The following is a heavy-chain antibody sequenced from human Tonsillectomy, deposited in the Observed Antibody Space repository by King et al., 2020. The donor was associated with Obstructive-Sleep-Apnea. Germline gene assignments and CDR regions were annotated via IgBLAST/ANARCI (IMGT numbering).Heavy chain of an antibody. CDR2: ISGSGDKT. J-gene: IGHJ6*02. CDR3: AKEDDFFTGRGAMDV. Sequence: VQLVESGGGLVQPGGSLRLSCADSGFIFNNYGVSWVRQAPGKGLEWVSSISGSGDKTYYADSVKGRFTISRDNSKNTLYLQMTSLRAEDTAIYYCAKEDDFFTGRGAMDVWGQGTTVTVSS. D-gene: IGHD3-9*01. CDR1: GFIFNNYG. V-gene: IGHV3-23*04.